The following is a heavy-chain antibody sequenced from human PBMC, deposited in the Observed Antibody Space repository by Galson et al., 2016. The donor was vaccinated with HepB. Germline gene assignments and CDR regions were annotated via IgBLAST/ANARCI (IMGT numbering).Heavy chain of an antibody. D-gene: IGHD2-2*01. CDR2: ITRSGDAT. J-gene: IGHJ6*03. V-gene: IGHV3-23*01. CDR1: GFSFSNSG. CDR3: ARTSYRECSGTRCVNFRYYYYYMDV. Sequence: SLRLSCAASGFSFSNSGMSWVRQAPGGGLEWVSGITRSGDATHYADFVKGRFTISRDDSMNTLYLQMNSLTAEDTAVYFCARTSYRECSGTRCVNFRYYYYYMDVWGKGTTVTVSS.